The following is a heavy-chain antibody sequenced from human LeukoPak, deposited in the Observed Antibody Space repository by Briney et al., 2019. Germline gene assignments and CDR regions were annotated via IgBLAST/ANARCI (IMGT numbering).Heavy chain of an antibody. CDR1: GYTFTSYG. V-gene: IGHV1-18*01. D-gene: IGHD2-2*01. CDR2: ISAYNGNT. J-gene: IGHJ5*02. Sequence: ASVKVSCKASGYTFTSYGISWVRQAPGQGLEWMGWISAYNGNTNYAQKLQGRVTMTTDTSTSTAYMELRSLRSDDTAVYYCARVDRPPAHSGFWFDPWGQGTLVTVSS. CDR3: ARVDRPPAHSGFWFDP.